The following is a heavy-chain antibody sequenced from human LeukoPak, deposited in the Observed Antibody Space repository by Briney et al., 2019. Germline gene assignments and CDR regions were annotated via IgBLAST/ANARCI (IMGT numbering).Heavy chain of an antibody. J-gene: IGHJ5*02. CDR2: IYYSGST. CDR1: GGSISSYY. CDR3: ARANDFWSSYYNLGVATSNNWFDP. D-gene: IGHD3-3*01. V-gene: IGHV4-59*01. Sequence: SETLSLTCTVSGGSISSYYWSWIRQPPGKGLEWIGYIYYSGSTNYNPSLKIRVPISVDTSKNQFSLKLSSVTAADTAVYYCARANDFWSSYYNLGVATSNNWFDPWGQGTLVTVSS.